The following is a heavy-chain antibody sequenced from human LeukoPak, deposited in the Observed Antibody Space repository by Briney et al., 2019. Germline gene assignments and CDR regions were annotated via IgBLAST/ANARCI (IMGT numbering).Heavy chain of an antibody. V-gene: IGHV3-21*01. CDR2: ISSSSSYI. Sequence: GGSLRLSCAASGFTFSSYSMNWVRQAPGKGQEWVSFISSSSSYIYYADSVKGRFTISRDNAKNSLYLQMNSLRAEDTAVYYCARDLGTYIVVVPAAPFGYWGQGTLVTVSS. CDR3: ARDLGTYIVVVPAAPFGY. J-gene: IGHJ4*02. CDR1: GFTFSSYS. D-gene: IGHD2-2*01.